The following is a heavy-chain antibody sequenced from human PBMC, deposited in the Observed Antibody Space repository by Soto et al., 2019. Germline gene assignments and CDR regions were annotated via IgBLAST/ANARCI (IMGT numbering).Heavy chain of an antibody. CDR2: IIPIFGTA. V-gene: IGHV1-69*13. CDR1: GGTFSSYA. D-gene: IGHD3-9*01. J-gene: IGHJ6*02. CDR3: ASWDILTGYSHPLFYGMDV. Sequence: SVKVSCKASGGTFSSYAISWVRQAPGQGLEWMGGIIPIFGTANYAQKFQGRVTITADESTSTAYMELSSLRSEDTAVYYCASWDILTGYSHPLFYGMDVWGQGTTVTVSS.